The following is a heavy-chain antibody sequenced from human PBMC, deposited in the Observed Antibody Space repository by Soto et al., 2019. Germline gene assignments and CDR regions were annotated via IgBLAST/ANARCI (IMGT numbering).Heavy chain of an antibody. CDR1: GGTFSSYA. D-gene: IGHD5-12*01. J-gene: IGHJ6*02. V-gene: IGHV1-69*12. CDR2: IIPIFGTA. Sequence: QVQLVQSGAEVKKPGSSVKVSCKASGGTFSSYAISWVRQAPGQGLEWRGGIIPIFGTANYAQKFQGRVTITADESTSTAYMELSSLRSEDTAVYYCASSVAKCYYYGMDVWGQGATVTVS. CDR3: ASSVAKCYYYGMDV.